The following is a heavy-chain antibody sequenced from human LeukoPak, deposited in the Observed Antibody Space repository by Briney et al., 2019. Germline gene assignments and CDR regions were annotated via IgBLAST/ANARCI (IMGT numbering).Heavy chain of an antibody. Sequence: GGSLRFSCAASGFTFSTYGMHWVRQAPGKGLEWVAIISYDGNIKYQADSVKGRFTISRDDSKNTLYLQMNSLRAEDTAVYYCARDRSANSRVYYFDYWGQGTLVTVSS. CDR1: GFTFSTYG. CDR2: ISYDGNIK. V-gene: IGHV3-30*03. J-gene: IGHJ4*02. D-gene: IGHD4/OR15-4a*01. CDR3: ARDRSANSRVYYFDY.